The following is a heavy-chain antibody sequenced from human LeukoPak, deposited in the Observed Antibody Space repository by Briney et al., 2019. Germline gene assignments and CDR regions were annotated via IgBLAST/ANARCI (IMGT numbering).Heavy chain of an antibody. V-gene: IGHV3-30*03. CDR3: ARDPSSTMDV. J-gene: IGHJ6*02. Sequence: GRSLRLSCAGSGFSFNHYGMHWVRQAPGKGLEWVAVISYDGNNKYYADSLKGRFTISRDDSKNTLYLEMNSLRAEDTAVYYCARDPSSTMDVWGQGTTVTVSS. CDR1: GFSFNHYG. D-gene: IGHD2-2*01. CDR2: ISYDGNNK.